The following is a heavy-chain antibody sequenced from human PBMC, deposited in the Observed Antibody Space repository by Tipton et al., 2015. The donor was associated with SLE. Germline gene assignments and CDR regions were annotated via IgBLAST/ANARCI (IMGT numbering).Heavy chain of an antibody. V-gene: IGHV4-59*02. J-gene: IGHJ3*02. D-gene: IGHD2-8*02. CDR1: GASVSSFC. CDR2: VCNSVST. Sequence: LRLSCTVSGASVSSFCWNWIRQSPGKGLEWIACVCNSVSTNYDPSLKSRVIISLDTSRNHFSLKLTSVTAADTAVYFCARDRDIVLEPVPIPPAFDIWGQGTTVTVSS. CDR3: ARDRDIVLEPVPIPPAFDI.